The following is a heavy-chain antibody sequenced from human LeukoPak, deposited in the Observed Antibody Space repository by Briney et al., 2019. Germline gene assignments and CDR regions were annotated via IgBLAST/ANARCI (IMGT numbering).Heavy chain of an antibody. CDR3: AREGRRGSSGHYYQILDP. Sequence: ASVKVSCKASGYTFTSYGISWVRQAPGQGLEWMGWISAYNGNTNYAQKLQGRVTMTTDTSTSTAYMELRSLRSDDTAVYYCAREGRRGSSGHYYQILDPWGQGTLVTVSS. D-gene: IGHD3-22*01. CDR2: ISAYNGNT. V-gene: IGHV1-18*01. CDR1: GYTFTSYG. J-gene: IGHJ5*02.